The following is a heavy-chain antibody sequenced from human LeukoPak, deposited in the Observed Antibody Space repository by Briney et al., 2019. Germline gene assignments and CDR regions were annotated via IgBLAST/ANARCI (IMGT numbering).Heavy chain of an antibody. CDR1: GFTVSSNY. Sequence: PGGSLRLSCAASGFTVSSNYMSWVRQAPGKGLEWVSVIYSGGSTYYADSVKGRFTISRDNSKSTLYIQMNSLRAEDTAVYYCARWPFSGWTGFDYWGQGTLVTVSS. D-gene: IGHD6-19*01. V-gene: IGHV3-53*01. J-gene: IGHJ4*02. CDR3: ARWPFSGWTGFDY. CDR2: IYSGGST.